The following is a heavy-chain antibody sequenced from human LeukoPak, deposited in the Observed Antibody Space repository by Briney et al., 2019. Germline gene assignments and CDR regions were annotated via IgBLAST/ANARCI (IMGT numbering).Heavy chain of an antibody. CDR3: ASLGSSGYYSFWGERSLDY. CDR1: GGSISSSSYY. D-gene: IGHD3-22*01. J-gene: IGHJ4*02. CDR2: IYYSGST. Sequence: PSETLSLTCTVSGGSISSSSYYWGWIRQPPGKGLEWIGSIYYSGSTYYNPSLKSRVTISVDTSKNQFSLKLSSVTAADTAVYYRASLGSSGYYSFWGERSLDYWGQGTLVTVSS. V-gene: IGHV4-39*01.